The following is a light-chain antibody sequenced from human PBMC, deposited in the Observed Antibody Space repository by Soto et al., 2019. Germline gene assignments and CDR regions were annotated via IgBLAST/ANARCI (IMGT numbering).Light chain of an antibody. CDR2: EDN. CDR1: SGSIASNY. J-gene: IGLJ2*01. CDR3: QSYDSSNXGEV. V-gene: IGLV6-57*04. Sequence: NFMLTQPHSVSESPGKTVTISCTRSSGSIASNYVQWYQQRPGSAPTTVIYEDNQRPSGVPDRFSGSIDSSSNSASLTISXXKTEDEADYYCQSYDSSNXGEVFGGGTK.